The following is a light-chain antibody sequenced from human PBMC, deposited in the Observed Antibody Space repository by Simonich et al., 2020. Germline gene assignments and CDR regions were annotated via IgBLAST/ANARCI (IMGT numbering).Light chain of an antibody. CDR2: EDN. J-gene: IGLJ2*01. V-gene: IGLV3-21*03. Sequence: SYVLTQPPSVSVAPGKTARITCGGNNIGSKSVHWYQQKPGQAPVLVVYEDNDRPSGSPERFSGSNSGNTATLTISRVEAGDEADYYCQVWDSSSDLVVFGGGTKLTVL. CDR3: QVWDSSSDLVV. CDR1: NIGSKS.